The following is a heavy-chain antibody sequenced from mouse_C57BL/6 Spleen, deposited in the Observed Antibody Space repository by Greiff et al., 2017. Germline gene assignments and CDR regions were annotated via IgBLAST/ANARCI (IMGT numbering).Heavy chain of an antibody. Sequence: VQLQQSGAELVRPGASVTLSCKASGYTFTDYEMHWVKQTPVHGLEWIGAIDPETGGTAYNQKFKGKAILTVDKSSSTAYMQLSSLTSEDSAVYYCARGYYGDYFDYWGQGTTLTVSS. CDR2: IDPETGGT. CDR3: ARGYYGDYFDY. D-gene: IGHD1-1*01. CDR1: GYTFTDYE. V-gene: IGHV1-15*01. J-gene: IGHJ2*01.